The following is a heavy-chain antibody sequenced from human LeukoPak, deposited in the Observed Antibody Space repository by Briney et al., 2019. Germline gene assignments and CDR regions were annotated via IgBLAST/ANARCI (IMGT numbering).Heavy chain of an antibody. D-gene: IGHD4-17*01. Sequence: PGGSLRLSCAASGFTFSSYAMSWVRQAPGKGLEWVSAISRSGGSTYCADSVRSRFSISRDNSKNTLYLQMNSLRTEATAVYYCVKGGASDGDYEFDYWGQGTLVTVSS. CDR2: ISRSGGST. CDR3: VKGGASDGDYEFDY. CDR1: GFTFSSYA. J-gene: IGHJ4*02. V-gene: IGHV3-23*01.